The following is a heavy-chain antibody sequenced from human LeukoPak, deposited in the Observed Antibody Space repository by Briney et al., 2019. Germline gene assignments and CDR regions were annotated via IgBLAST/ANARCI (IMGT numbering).Heavy chain of an antibody. V-gene: IGHV3-64D*06. J-gene: IGHJ4*02. D-gene: IGHD6-19*01. CDR3: VKGRAGNFDY. CDR2: ISSNGGST. CDR1: GFTFSSYA. Sequence: PGGSLRLSCSASGFTFSSYAMHWVRQAPGEGLEYVSAISSNGGSTYYADSVKGRFTISRDNSRNTLYLQMSSLRAEDTAVYYCVKGRAGNFDYWGQGTLVTVSS.